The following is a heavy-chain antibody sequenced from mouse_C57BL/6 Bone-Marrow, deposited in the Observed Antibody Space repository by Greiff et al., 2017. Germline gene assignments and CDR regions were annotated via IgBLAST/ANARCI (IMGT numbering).Heavy chain of an antibody. Sequence: QVQLQQPGAELVKPGASVKVSCKASGYTFTSYWMHWVKLRPGQGLEWIGRIHPSDSDTNYNQKFKGKATLTVDNSSSTANMQLSSRTSEDSAVYDCEIASYYGYDGLDYWGQGTTLTVSS. CDR1: GYTFTSYW. CDR2: IHPSDSDT. V-gene: IGHV1-74*01. CDR3: EIASYYGYDGLDY. J-gene: IGHJ2*01. D-gene: IGHD2-2*01.